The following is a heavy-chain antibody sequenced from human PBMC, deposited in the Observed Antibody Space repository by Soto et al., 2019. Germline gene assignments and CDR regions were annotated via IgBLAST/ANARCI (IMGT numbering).Heavy chain of an antibody. CDR3: ASSVGDYGDFSNWFAP. CDR2: IYYSGST. Sequence: SETLYLTCTVSGGSISSGGYYWSWIRQQPGKGLEWIGYIYYSGSTYYNPSLKSRVTISVDTSKNQFSLKLSSVTAADTAVYYCASSVGDYGDFSNWFAPPGRGTLVPVSS. V-gene: IGHV4-31*03. CDR1: GGSISSGGYY. J-gene: IGHJ5*02. D-gene: IGHD4-17*01.